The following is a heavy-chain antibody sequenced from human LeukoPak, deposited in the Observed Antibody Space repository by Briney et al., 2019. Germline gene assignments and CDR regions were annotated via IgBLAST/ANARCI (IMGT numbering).Heavy chain of an antibody. CDR2: IYSGGST. V-gene: IGHV3-53*01. CDR3: AKDIAPNYYYYYMDV. Sequence: GGSLRLSCAASGFTVSSNYMSWVRQAPGKGLEWVSVIYSGGSTYYADSVKGRFTISRDNSKNTLYLQMNSLRAEDMAVYYCAKDIAPNYYYYYMDVWGKGATVTVSS. D-gene: IGHD6-13*01. J-gene: IGHJ6*03. CDR1: GFTVSSNY.